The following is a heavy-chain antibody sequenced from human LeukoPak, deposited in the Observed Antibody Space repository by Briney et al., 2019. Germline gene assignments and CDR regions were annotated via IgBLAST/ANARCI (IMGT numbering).Heavy chain of an antibody. V-gene: IGHV3-53*01. CDR1: GLTVSSNY. J-gene: IGHJ4*02. Sequence: GGSLRLSCAASGLTVSSNYMSWVRQAPGRRLEWVSIIYSGGSTLYSDSVKGRFTISRDISNNTVYLQMNSLRAEDTAIYYCASQGGSSLYVVHNWGQGTLVTVSS. D-gene: IGHD6-13*01. CDR2: IYSGGST. CDR3: ASQGGSSLYVVHN.